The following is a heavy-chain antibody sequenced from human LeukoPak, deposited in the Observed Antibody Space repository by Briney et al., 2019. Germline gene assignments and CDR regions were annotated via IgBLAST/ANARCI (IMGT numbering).Heavy chain of an antibody. CDR3: VRGSDYASSYYYYADV. CDR2: IFYSGNT. CDR1: GDSITNTNHY. D-gene: IGHD4-17*01. Sequence: SETLSLTCTVSGDSITNTNHYWGWIRQPPGKGLERIATIFYSGNTYYNPSLKSRVTISVDRSKDQFSLKLTSVTAADTAVYYCVRGSDYASSYYYYADVWGKGTTVTVSS. V-gene: IGHV4-39*07. J-gene: IGHJ6*03.